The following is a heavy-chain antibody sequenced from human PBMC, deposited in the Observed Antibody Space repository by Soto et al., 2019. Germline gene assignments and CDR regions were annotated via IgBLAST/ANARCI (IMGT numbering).Heavy chain of an antibody. Sequence: QVQLQESGPGLVKPSQTLSLTCTVSGGSISSGDYYWSWIRQPPGKGLEWLGYIYYSGSTYYNPSIKSRVTISGDTSKNQFSLKLSSVTAADTAVYYCARALWFGDLSPPYYFDYWGQGTLVTVSS. V-gene: IGHV4-30-4*01. J-gene: IGHJ4*02. D-gene: IGHD3-10*01. CDR3: ARALWFGDLSPPYYFDY. CDR2: IYYSGST. CDR1: GGSISSGDYY.